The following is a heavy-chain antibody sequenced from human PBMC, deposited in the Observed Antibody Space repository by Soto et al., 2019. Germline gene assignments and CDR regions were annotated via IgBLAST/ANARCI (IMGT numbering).Heavy chain of an antibody. J-gene: IGHJ4*02. CDR1: GFTFSSYA. D-gene: IGHD6-13*01. Sequence: EVQLLKSGGGLVQPGGSLRLSCAASGFTFSSYAMSWVRQAPGKGLEWVSAITGSGGDTYHADSVKGRFTISRDNTKNTLFLKMDSLRAEDTAVYYCAKGSANSRPYYFDYWGQGTLVTVSS. CDR2: ITGSGGDT. V-gene: IGHV3-23*01. CDR3: AKGSANSRPYYFDY.